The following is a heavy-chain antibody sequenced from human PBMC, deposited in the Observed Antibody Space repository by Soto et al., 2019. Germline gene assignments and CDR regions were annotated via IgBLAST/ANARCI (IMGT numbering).Heavy chain of an antibody. CDR3: ARELADDPVFAFDI. CDR2: IYWSGDE. V-gene: IGHV2-5*01. CDR1: GFSLSTSGVG. D-gene: IGHD1-26*01. J-gene: IGHJ3*02. Sequence: QSTLKESGPTLVKPTQTLTLTCSFSGFSLSTSGVGVGWIRQPPGKALEWLAHIYWSGDEHYSTSLKSRISITKDPSKDQVVLTMATMDRVNTATSYCARELADDPVFAFDIWGQGKMVTVSS.